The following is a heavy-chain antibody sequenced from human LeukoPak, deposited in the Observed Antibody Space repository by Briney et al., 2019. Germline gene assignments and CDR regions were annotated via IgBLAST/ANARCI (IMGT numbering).Heavy chain of an antibody. CDR3: ARGQSSAFDI. Sequence: SQTLSPTCAVSGDSVSGNIVAWNWIRQSPSRGLEWLGRTYRGSSYYAPSMKSRITISPDTSKNQFSLRLNSVTPEDTAVYYCARGQSSAFDIWGQGTLVTVSS. CDR1: GDSVSGNIVA. V-gene: IGHV6-1*01. D-gene: IGHD6-19*01. CDR2: TYRGSS. J-gene: IGHJ3*02.